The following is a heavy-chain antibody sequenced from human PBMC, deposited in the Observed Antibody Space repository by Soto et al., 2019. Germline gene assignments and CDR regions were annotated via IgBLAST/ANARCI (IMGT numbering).Heavy chain of an antibody. V-gene: IGHV1-18*01. CDR2: ISAYNGNT. CDR3: ARDPVLRFLEWLPTNYYYYYGMDV. D-gene: IGHD3-3*01. CDR1: GYTFTSYG. J-gene: IGHJ6*02. Sequence: ASVKVSCKASGYTFTSYGISWVRQAPGQGLEWMGWISAYNGNTNYAQKLQGRVTITADTSTSTAYMELSSLRSEDTAVYYCARDPVLRFLEWLPTNYYYYYGMDVWGQGTTVTVSS.